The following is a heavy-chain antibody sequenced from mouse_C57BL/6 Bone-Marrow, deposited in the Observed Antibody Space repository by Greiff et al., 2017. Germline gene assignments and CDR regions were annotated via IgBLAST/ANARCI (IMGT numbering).Heavy chain of an antibody. CDR1: GFNIKDDY. D-gene: IGHD4-1*01. J-gene: IGHJ3*01. Sequence: EVKVEESGAELVRPGASVKLSCTASGFNIKDDYMHWVKQRPEQGLEWIGWIDPENGDTEYASKFQGKATITADTSSNTAYLQLSSLTSEDTAVYYCTLNWDWFAYWGQGTLVTVSA. V-gene: IGHV14-4*01. CDR3: TLNWDWFAY. CDR2: IDPENGDT.